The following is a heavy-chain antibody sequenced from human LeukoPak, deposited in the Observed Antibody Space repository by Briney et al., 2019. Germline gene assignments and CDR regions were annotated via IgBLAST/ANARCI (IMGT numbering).Heavy chain of an antibody. J-gene: IGHJ4*02. CDR1: RFTFSTYS. V-gene: IGHV3-21*01. CDR3: ARDTLGGSYRTLDY. D-gene: IGHD1-26*01. CDR2: ISSSSTYI. Sequence: GGSLRLSCAASRFTFSTYSMNWVRQAPGKGLEWVSSISSSSTYIYYADSLKGRFTISRDNAKNSLYLQMDSLRAEDTAVYYCARDTLGGSYRTLDYWGQGTLVTVSS.